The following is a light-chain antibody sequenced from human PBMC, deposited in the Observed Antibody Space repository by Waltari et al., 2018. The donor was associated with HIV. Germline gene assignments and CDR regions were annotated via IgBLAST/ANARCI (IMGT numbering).Light chain of an antibody. V-gene: IGKV1-27*01. Sequence: IQLTRSPSSLSAFVGERVPFPCRAIQAISNQLAWYQHKAGKVPKLLIYAASTLQSGVPSRFNGSGSGTDFTLTITNLQPEDIATYYCQKFNSAPLTFGGGTKVEIK. CDR1: QAISNQ. CDR2: AAS. CDR3: QKFNSAPLT. J-gene: IGKJ4*01.